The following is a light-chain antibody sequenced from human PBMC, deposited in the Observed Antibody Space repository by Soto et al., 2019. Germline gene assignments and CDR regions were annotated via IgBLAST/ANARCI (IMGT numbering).Light chain of an antibody. CDR2: GAS. CDR1: QSVRNN. CDR3: HQDNNWPRT. Sequence: ETVITPSPAPRSVSPGERATLSCRASQSVRNNLAWYQQKPGQAPSLLIYGASTRATGIPARFSGSGSGTEFTLTISSLQSEDFAVYFCHQDNNWPRTFGQGTRLEV. V-gene: IGKV3-15*01. J-gene: IGKJ5*01.